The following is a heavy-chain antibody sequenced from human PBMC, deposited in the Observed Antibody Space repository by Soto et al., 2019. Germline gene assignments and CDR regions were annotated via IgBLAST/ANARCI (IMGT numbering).Heavy chain of an antibody. Sequence: GGSLRLSCAASGFTFSSHGMHWVRQAPGKGLEWVAVISYDGSNKYYADSVKGRFTISRDNSENTLYLQMNSLRAEDTAVYYCAKDGASYDILAGYPHYYYGMDVWGQGTTVTV. CDR1: GFTFSSHG. J-gene: IGHJ6*02. D-gene: IGHD3-9*01. CDR3: AKDGASYDILAGYPHYYYGMDV. V-gene: IGHV3-30*18. CDR2: ISYDGSNK.